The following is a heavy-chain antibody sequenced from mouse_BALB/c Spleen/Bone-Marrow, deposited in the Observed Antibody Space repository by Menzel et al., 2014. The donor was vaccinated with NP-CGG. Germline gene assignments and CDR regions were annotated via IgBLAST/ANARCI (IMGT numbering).Heavy chain of an antibody. CDR1: GFSFTDYF. CDR3: GRYGYDAMDF. D-gene: IGHD1-1*02. Sequence: EVHLVESGPELVKPGASVKLSCRASGFSFTDYFINWVKQSHGKSLEWIGRIHPYNGDTFYNQKFKVKATLTVDKSSNTARMELLSLTSEDSAVYYCGRYGYDAMDFWGQGTPVTVSS. J-gene: IGHJ4*01. V-gene: IGHV1-37*01. CDR2: IHPYNGDT.